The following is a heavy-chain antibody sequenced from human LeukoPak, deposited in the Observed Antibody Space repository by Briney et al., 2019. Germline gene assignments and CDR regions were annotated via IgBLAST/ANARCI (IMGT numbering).Heavy chain of an antibody. CDR3: TRLYYYDSSGYKNWFDP. V-gene: IGHV3-73*01. CDR1: GFTFSGSA. CDR2: IRSKANSYAT. D-gene: IGHD3-22*01. J-gene: IGHJ5*02. Sequence: AGGSLRLSCAASGFTFSGSAMHWVRQASGKGLEWVGRIRSKANSYATAYAASVKGRFTISRDDSKNTAYLQMNSLKTEDTAVYYCTRLYYYDSSGYKNWFDPWGQGTLVTVSS.